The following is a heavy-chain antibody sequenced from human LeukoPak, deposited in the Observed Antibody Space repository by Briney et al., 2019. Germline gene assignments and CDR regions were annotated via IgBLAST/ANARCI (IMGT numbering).Heavy chain of an antibody. J-gene: IGHJ5*02. CDR1: GGSFNSNSYY. Sequence: SETLSLTCTVSGGSFNSNSYYWGWLRQPPGKGLEWIGSFYYSGSTYYDPSLKSRVTISVDTSKNQFSLKLSSVTAADTAVYYCARARRYCSSTSCYTGVVWFDPWGQGTLVTVSS. D-gene: IGHD2-2*02. CDR3: ARARRYCSSTSCYTGVVWFDP. CDR2: FYYSGST. V-gene: IGHV4-39*07.